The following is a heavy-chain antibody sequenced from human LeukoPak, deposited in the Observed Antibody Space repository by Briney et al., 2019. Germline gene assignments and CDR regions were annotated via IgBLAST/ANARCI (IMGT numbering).Heavy chain of an antibody. Sequence: SETLSLTCTVSGGSISSGDYYWSWIRQPPGKGLEWIGYIYYSGSTYYNPSLKSRVTISVDTSKNQFSLKLKFVTAADTAVYYCAGQFDSSGSYFYWGQGTLVTVSS. J-gene: IGHJ4*02. CDR2: IYYSGST. CDR1: GGSISSGDYY. D-gene: IGHD3-22*01. V-gene: IGHV4-30-4*08. CDR3: AGQFDSSGSYFY.